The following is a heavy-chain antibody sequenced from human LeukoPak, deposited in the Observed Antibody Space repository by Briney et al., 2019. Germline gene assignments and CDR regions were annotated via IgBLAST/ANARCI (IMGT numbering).Heavy chain of an antibody. V-gene: IGHV3-66*04. CDR3: ASHDYGDYGHFDY. CDR2: IYSDGST. Sequence: GGSLRLSCAASGFTVSSNYMSWVRQAPGKGLEWVSVIYSDGSTYYADSVTGRFTISRDNSKNTLYLQMNSLRAEDTAVYYCASHDYGDYGHFDYWGQGTLVTVSS. D-gene: IGHD4-17*01. J-gene: IGHJ4*02. CDR1: GFTVSSNY.